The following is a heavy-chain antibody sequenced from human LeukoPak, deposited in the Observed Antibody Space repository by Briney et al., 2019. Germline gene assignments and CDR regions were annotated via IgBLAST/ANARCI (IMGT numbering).Heavy chain of an antibody. CDR3: ARDNLTGYYWYFDL. CDR2: IYYSGST. Sequence: SETLSLTRTVSGGSISSYYWSWIRQPPGKGLEWIGYIYYSGSTNYNPSLKSRVTISVDTSKNQFSLKLSSVTAADTAVYYCARDNLTGYYWYFDLWGRGTLVTVSS. D-gene: IGHD3-9*01. CDR1: GGSISSYY. V-gene: IGHV4-59*01. J-gene: IGHJ2*01.